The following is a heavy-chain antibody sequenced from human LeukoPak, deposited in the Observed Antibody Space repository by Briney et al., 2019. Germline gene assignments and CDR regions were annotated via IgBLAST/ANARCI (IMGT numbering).Heavy chain of an antibody. CDR2: ISSSGSTI. CDR3: ARVIAARPHYYYYMDV. V-gene: IGHV3-11*04. Sequence: GGSLRLSCAASGFTFSDNYMSWIRQAPGKGLEWVSYISSSGSTIYYADSVKGRFTISRGNAKNSLYLQMNSLRAEDTAVYYCARVIAARPHYYYYMDVWGKGTTVTVSS. CDR1: GFTFSDNY. D-gene: IGHD6-6*01. J-gene: IGHJ6*03.